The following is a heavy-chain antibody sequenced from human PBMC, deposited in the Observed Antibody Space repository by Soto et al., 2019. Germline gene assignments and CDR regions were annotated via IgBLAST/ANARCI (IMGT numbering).Heavy chain of an antibody. V-gene: IGHV3-64D*06. CDR2: ISTYGGRA. D-gene: IGHD6-6*01. CDR3: VKGAVELVDSSGYDIVV. J-gene: IGHJ6*02. Sequence: PGGSLRLSCSASGFTFSSYTMHWVRQAPGKGLEDVSAISTYGGRAYYADSVKGRFTISRDDSKNTLYLRMSSLRAEDTAVYYFVKGAVELVDSSGYDIVVWSQGTTVTVSS. CDR1: GFTFSSYT.